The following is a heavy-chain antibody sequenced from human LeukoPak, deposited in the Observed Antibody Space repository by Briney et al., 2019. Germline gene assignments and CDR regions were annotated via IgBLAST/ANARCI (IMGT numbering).Heavy chain of an antibody. CDR3: AREPIYYYDSSGYVDA. D-gene: IGHD3-22*01. J-gene: IGHJ3*01. V-gene: IGHV3-66*02. CDR2: IYSGGST. CDR1: GFTFSGYW. Sequence: GGSLRLSCAASGFTFSGYWMSWVRQAPGKGLEWVSVIYSGGSTYYADSVKGLFTISRDNSKNTLYLQMNSLRAEDTAVYYCAREPIYYYDSSGYVDAWGQGTMVTVSS.